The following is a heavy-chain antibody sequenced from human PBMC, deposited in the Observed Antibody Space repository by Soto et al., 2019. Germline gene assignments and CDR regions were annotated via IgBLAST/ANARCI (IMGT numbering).Heavy chain of an antibody. Sequence: HVQLQESGPGLVKPSETLSLTCTVSGASITQYYWNWIRQSPGQGLEWIVSVSSTGSTAYNPYLTCRVTVSLDTSKNQFSLTLNSVTAADTAVYHCASGGGSPYHNHEFDFWGQGTLVTVSS. D-gene: IGHD6-13*01. CDR2: VSSTGST. CDR1: GASITQYY. CDR3: ASGGGSPYHNHEFDF. J-gene: IGHJ4*02. V-gene: IGHV4-59*01.